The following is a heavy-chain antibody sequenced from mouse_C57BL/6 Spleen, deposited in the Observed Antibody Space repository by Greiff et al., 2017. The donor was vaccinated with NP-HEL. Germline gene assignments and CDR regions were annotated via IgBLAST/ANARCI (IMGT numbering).Heavy chain of an antibody. J-gene: IGHJ1*03. CDR3: ARSLITTVVDWYFDV. D-gene: IGHD1-1*01. CDR1: GYTFTSYW. CDR2: IYPGSGST. V-gene: IGHV1-55*01. Sequence: QVQLKQPGAELVKPGASVKMSCKASGYTFTSYWITWVKQRPGQGLEWIGDIYPGSGSTNYNEKFKSKATLTVDTSSSTAYMQLSSLTSEDSAVYYCARSLITTVVDWYFDVWGTGTTVTVSS.